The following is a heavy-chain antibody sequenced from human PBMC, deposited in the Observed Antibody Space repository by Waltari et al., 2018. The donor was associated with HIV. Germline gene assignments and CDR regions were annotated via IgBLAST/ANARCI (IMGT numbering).Heavy chain of an antibody. CDR3: ARDITRDYFGVYHFVFDV. J-gene: IGHJ6*02. V-gene: IGHV3-74*03. CDR2: IDRDGRVS. CDR1: GFTFKNHW. D-gene: IGHD4-17*01. Sequence: VQLVESGGTQIRPGGSLRLSCVGSGFTFKNHWLHWVRQVPEKGLQWMGRIDRDGRVSTKEGLVKGRFSISRDNAKNFMFLQLTGLTVDDSAVYYCARDITRDYFGVYHFVFDVWGQGTTVSVSS.